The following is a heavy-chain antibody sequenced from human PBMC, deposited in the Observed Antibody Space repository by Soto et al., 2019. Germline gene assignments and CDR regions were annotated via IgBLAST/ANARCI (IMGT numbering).Heavy chain of an antibody. D-gene: IGHD1-1*01. Sequence: QVQLVESGGGVVQPGRSLRLSCAASGFSFSSYGMHWVRQAPGKGLEWVAMISYDGTDEYYADSVKGRFTISRDNSKNAVYLQMNSLRAEDTAVYYCAKQESGLNDNFDYWGQGTLVTVSS. CDR3: AKQESGLNDNFDY. V-gene: IGHV3-30*18. J-gene: IGHJ4*02. CDR1: GFSFSSYG. CDR2: ISYDGTDE.